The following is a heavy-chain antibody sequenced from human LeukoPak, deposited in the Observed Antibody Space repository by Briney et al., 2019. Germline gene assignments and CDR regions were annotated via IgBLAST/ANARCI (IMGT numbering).Heavy chain of an antibody. CDR3: ATDLYCGGDCSDHY. CDR1: VYTLTELS. V-gene: IGHV1-24*01. Sequence: GASVKVSCKVSVYTLTELSMHWVRQAPGNGLEWMGGFDPEDGETIYAQKFQGRVTMTEDTSTDTAYMELSSLRSEDTAVYYCATDLYCGGDCSDHYWGQGTLVTVSS. J-gene: IGHJ4*02. D-gene: IGHD2-21*02. CDR2: FDPEDGET.